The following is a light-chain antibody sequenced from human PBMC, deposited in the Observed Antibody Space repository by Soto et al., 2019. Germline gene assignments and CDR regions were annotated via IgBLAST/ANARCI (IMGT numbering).Light chain of an antibody. J-gene: IGLJ2*01. Sequence: QSALTQPASVSGSPGQSITISCTGTSNDIKNYNLVSWYQQHPGKAPKLMIYEGSKRPSGVSNRFSGSKSGTTASLTISGLQAEDEADYYCYSYATESTFVVFGGGTKLTVL. CDR3: YSYATESTFVV. CDR1: SNDIKNYNL. CDR2: EGS. V-gene: IGLV2-23*03.